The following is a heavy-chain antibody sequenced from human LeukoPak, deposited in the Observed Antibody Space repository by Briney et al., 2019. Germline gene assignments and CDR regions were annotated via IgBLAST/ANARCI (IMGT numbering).Heavy chain of an antibody. Sequence: SETLSLTCTVSGGSISSYYWRWNRQPAGKGLECIGRIYTSGSTNYNPSLKSRVTMSVDTSKNQFSLKLTSVTAADTAVYYCARVTWAYSGSYYFDYWGQGTLVTVSS. CDR3: ARVTWAYSGSYYFDY. CDR1: GGSISSYY. CDR2: IYTSGST. J-gene: IGHJ4*02. V-gene: IGHV4-4*07. D-gene: IGHD1-26*01.